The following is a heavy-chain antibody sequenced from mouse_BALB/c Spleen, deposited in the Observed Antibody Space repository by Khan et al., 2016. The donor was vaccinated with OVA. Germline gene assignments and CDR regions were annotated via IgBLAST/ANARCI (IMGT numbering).Heavy chain of an antibody. V-gene: IGHV5-9-3*01. D-gene: IGHD2-5*01. J-gene: IGHJ3*01. CDR1: GFTFSTYA. Sequence: EVQLVESGGGLVKPGGSLKLSCAASGFTFSTYAMSWVRQTPEKRLEWVATISSDGDYTYYPDNVTGRFTISRDNAKNTLYLQMSSLGSEDTAMYYCARSPYSNFAYWGQGTLVTVSA. CDR3: ARSPYSNFAY. CDR2: ISSDGDYT.